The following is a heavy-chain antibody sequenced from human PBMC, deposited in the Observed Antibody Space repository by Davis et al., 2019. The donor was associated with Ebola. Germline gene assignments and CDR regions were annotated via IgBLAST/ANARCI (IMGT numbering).Heavy chain of an antibody. D-gene: IGHD1-26*01. Sequence: PGGSLRLSCAASGFTFSSYGMHWVRQAPGKGLEWVAVIWYDGSNKYYADSVKGRFTISRDNSKNTLYLQMNSLRAEDTAVYYCARDGYSALNVVLDVWGQGTTVTVSS. CDR3: ARDGYSALNVVLDV. J-gene: IGHJ6*02. CDR2: IWYDGSNK. V-gene: IGHV3-33*08. CDR1: GFTFSSYG.